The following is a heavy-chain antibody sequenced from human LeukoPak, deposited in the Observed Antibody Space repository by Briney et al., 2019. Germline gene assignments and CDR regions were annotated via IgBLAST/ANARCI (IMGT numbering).Heavy chain of an antibody. CDR1: DVSFDDYY. CDR3: TRMTTGHDY. D-gene: IGHD4-17*01. J-gene: IGHJ4*02. Sequence: SETLSLTCAVSDVSFDDYYWAWVRQTPGKGLEWIGEINHSGYTNDSPSLKSRVTLSIDTSRKQFSLNLRSVTVADAGTYYCTRMTTGHDYWGQGTLVTVSP. V-gene: IGHV4-34*01. CDR2: INHSGYT.